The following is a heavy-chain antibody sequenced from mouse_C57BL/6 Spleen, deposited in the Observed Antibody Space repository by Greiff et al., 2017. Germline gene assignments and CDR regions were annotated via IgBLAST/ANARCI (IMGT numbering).Heavy chain of an antibody. V-gene: IGHV14-4*01. Sequence: EVKLMESGAELVRPGASVKLSCTASGFNIKDDYMHWVKQRPEQGLEWIGWIDPENGDTEYASKFQGKATITADTSSNTAYLQLSSLTSEDTAVYYCTTGGYYTAWFAYWGQGTLVTVSA. CDR2: IDPENGDT. J-gene: IGHJ3*01. CDR3: TTGGYYTAWFAY. CDR1: GFNIKDDY. D-gene: IGHD2-3*01.